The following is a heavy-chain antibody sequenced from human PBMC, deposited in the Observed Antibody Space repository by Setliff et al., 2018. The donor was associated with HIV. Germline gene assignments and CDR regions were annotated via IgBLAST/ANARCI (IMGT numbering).Heavy chain of an antibody. J-gene: IGHJ6*03. CDR1: GYTFSNYA. CDR2: IIPIFGTA. D-gene: IGHD2-2*01. V-gene: IGHV1-69*05. Sequence: SVKVSCKASGYTFSNYAISWVRQAPGQGLEWMGGIIPIFGTANYAQKFQGRVTITTDESTSTAYMELSSLRSEDTAVYYCARGLTAANYQNYYYMDVWGKGTTVTVSS. CDR3: ARGLTAANYQNYYYMDV.